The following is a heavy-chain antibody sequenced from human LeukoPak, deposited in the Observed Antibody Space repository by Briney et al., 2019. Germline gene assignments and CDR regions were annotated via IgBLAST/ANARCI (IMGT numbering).Heavy chain of an antibody. CDR3: ARGLFVRGWRPVPAAY. Sequence: ASVKVSCKASGGTFSSYAINWVRQATGQGLEWMGWMNPNSGNTGYAQKFQGRVTMTRNTSISTAYMELSSLRSEDTAVCYCARGLFVRGWRPVPAAYWGQGTLVTVSS. CDR1: GGTFSSYA. J-gene: IGHJ4*02. D-gene: IGHD5-24*01. CDR2: MNPNSGNT. V-gene: IGHV1-8*02.